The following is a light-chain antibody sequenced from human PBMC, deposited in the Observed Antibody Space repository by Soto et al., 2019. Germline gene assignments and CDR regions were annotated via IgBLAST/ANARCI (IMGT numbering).Light chain of an antibody. Sequence: QSVLTQPPSASGTPGQRVTISCSGSSSNIGSNTVNWYQQLPGTAPKLLIYSNNQRPSGVRDRFSGSKSGTSASLAIIGLQSEDEADDYCAAWDDSLTDAVFGGGTQLTVL. CDR3: AAWDDSLTDAV. CDR1: SSNIGSNT. V-gene: IGLV1-44*01. CDR2: SNN. J-gene: IGLJ7*01.